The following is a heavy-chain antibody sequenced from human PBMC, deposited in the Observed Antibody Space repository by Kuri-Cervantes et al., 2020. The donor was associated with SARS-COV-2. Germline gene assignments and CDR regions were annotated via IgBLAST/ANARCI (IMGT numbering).Heavy chain of an antibody. Sequence: GGSLRLSCAASGFTFSSYAMSWVRQAPGKGLEWVSVIYSGGSSTYYADSVKGRFTISRDNSKNTLYLQMNSLRAEDTAVYYCAKDQDYYDSSGQFDYWGQGTLVTSPQ. V-gene: IGHV3-23*03. D-gene: IGHD3-22*01. CDR1: GFTFSSYA. J-gene: IGHJ4*02. CDR2: IYSGGSST. CDR3: AKDQDYYDSSGQFDY.